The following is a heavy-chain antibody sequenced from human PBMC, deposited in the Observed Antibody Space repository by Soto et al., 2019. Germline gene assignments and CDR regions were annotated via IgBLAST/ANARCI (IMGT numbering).Heavy chain of an antibody. J-gene: IGHJ4*02. CDR2: ISVYNGNI. CDR3: ARTYGSGDYFLPFEY. Sequence: QVQLLQSGAEVKKPGASVKVSCKASDYMFNTYGITWVRQAPGQGLEWMGWISVYNGNIDYAQKFEGRVTMTIDTSTSTAYMELKSLTSDETAVYYCARTYGSGDYFLPFEYWGQGTPVSVSS. V-gene: IGHV1-18*01. CDR1: DYMFNTYG. D-gene: IGHD3-10*01.